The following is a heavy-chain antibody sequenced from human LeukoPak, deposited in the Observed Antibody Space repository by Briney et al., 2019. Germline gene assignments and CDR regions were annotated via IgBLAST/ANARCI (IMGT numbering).Heavy chain of an antibody. J-gene: IGHJ2*01. V-gene: IGHV4-59*01. CDR3: ARDKTLYHYDSTGVWYLDL. CDR2: IYYSGST. D-gene: IGHD3-22*01. Sequence: SETLSLTCTVSGGSISSYYWSWIRQPPGKGLEWIGYIYYSGSTNYNPSLKSRVTISVDTSKNQFSLKLSSVTAADTAVYYCARDKTLYHYDSTGVWYLDLWGRGTLVTVSS. CDR1: GGSISSYY.